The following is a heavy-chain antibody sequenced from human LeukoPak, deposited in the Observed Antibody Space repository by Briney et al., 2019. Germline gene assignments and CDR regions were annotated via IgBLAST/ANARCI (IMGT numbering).Heavy chain of an antibody. D-gene: IGHD1-14*01. J-gene: IGHJ4*02. V-gene: IGHV4-61*03. CDR1: GGSVSSGSYY. Sequence: PSETLSLTCTVSGGSVSSGSYYWSWIRQPPGKGLEWIGEIYHSGGANYKPSLKSRVTMSVDTSKNHFSLKLTSVTAADTAVYYCAYNRNFALGNWGQGTLVTVSS. CDR3: AYNRNFALGN. CDR2: IYHSGGA.